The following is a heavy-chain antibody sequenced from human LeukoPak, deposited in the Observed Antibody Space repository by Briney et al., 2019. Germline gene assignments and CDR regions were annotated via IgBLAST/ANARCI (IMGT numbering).Heavy chain of an antibody. Sequence: SETLSLTCAVYGGSFSGYYWSWIRQPPGKGLEWIGEINHSGSTNYNPSLKSRVTISVDTSKNQFSLKLSSVTAADTAVYYRARVGPDAFDIWGQGTMVTVSS. D-gene: IGHD3-10*01. CDR3: ARVGPDAFDI. V-gene: IGHV4-34*01. CDR2: INHSGST. J-gene: IGHJ3*02. CDR1: GGSFSGYY.